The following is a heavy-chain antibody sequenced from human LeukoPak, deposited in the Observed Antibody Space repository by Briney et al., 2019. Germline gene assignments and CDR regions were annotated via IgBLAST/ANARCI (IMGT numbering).Heavy chain of an antibody. V-gene: IGHV4-59*01. CDR1: GASISSYY. CDR3: ASAASSSWYAFDY. D-gene: IGHD6-13*01. J-gene: IGHJ4*02. CDR2: IYYSYSGST. Sequence: SETLSLTCNVSGASISSYYWSWIRQPPGKGLEWIGYIYYSYSGSTNYSPSLKSRVTISVDTSKNQFSLKLSSVTAADTAVYYCASAASSSWYAFDYWGQGTLVTVSS.